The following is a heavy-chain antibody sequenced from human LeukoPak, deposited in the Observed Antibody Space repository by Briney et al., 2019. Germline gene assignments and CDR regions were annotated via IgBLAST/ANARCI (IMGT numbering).Heavy chain of an antibody. CDR2: INHSGST. V-gene: IGHV4-30-2*01. D-gene: IGHD2-15*01. CDR1: GGSISSGGYY. Sequence: PSQTLSLTCAVSGGSISSGGYYWSWIRQPPGKGLEWIGEINHSGSTNYNPSLKSRVTISVDTSKNQFSLKLSSVTAADTAVYYCARSSIVVVVAATRGSRNYFDYWGQGTLVTVSS. CDR3: ARSSIVVVVAATRGSRNYFDY. J-gene: IGHJ4*02.